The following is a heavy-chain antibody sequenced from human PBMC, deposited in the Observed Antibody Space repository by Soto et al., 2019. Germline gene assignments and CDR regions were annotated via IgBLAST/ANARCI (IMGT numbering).Heavy chain of an antibody. V-gene: IGHV3-53*01. CDR1: VFSVSNNY. Sequence: PGGSLGLSCASSVFSVSNNYMSWVRQAPGKGLEWVSIFYSGGSTYYADSVKGRFAISRDSSKNTLFLQMNTLRAEDTAVYYCAKGGYRDFRAPYFAMDVWGQGTTVTVSS. CDR2: FYSGGST. J-gene: IGHJ6*01. D-gene: IGHD1-26*01. CDR3: AKGGYRDFRAPYFAMDV.